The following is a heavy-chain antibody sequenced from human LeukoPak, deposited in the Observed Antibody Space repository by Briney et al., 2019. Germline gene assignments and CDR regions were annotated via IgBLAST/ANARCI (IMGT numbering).Heavy chain of an antibody. CDR3: ARFVWELLGVYFDY. V-gene: IGHV4-59*01. J-gene: IGHJ4*02. D-gene: IGHD1-26*01. Sequence: SETLSLTCTVSGVSISSYYWSWIRQPPGKGLEWIGYIYYSGSTNYNPSLKSRVTISVDTSKNQFSLKLSSVTAADTAVYYCARFVWELLGVYFDYWGQGTLVTVSS. CDR1: GVSISSYY. CDR2: IYYSGST.